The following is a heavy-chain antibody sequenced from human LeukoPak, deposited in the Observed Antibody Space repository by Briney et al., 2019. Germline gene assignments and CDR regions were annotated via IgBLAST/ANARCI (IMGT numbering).Heavy chain of an antibody. Sequence: GGSLRLSCEASPFIFSGHWLNWVRQTPGKGLEWVANIKQNGGEIYYVDSVKGRFTISRDNAKNSLYLQMNSLRAEDTAIYYCARDKIVGPTNFDYWGQGTLVTVSS. D-gene: IGHD1-26*01. CDR2: IKQNGGEI. CDR3: ARDKIVGPTNFDY. V-gene: IGHV3-7*03. CDR1: PFIFSGHW. J-gene: IGHJ4*02.